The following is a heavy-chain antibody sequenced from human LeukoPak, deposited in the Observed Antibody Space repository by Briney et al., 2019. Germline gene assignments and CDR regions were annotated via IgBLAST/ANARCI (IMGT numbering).Heavy chain of an antibody. D-gene: IGHD2-15*01. CDR3: ARDRGGSYSAIDY. CDR2: ISGSGDNT. J-gene: IGHJ4*02. V-gene: IGHV3-23*01. Sequence: PGGSLRHSCAASGFTFSGFAMSWVRRTPGKGLEWVSGISGSGDNTLYADSVKGRFTISRDNAEKSLYLQMNSLRAEDTAVYYCARDRGGSYSAIDYWGQGTLVTVSS. CDR1: GFTFSGFA.